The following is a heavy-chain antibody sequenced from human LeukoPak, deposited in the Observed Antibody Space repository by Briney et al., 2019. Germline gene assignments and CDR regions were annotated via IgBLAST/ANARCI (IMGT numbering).Heavy chain of an antibody. CDR3: ARQIGIAVAGTGWFDP. CDR2: ILYSGST. CDR1: GGSISSYY. J-gene: IGHJ5*02. Sequence: SETLSLACTVSGGSISSYYWSWIRQPPGKGLEWIGYILYSGSTNYNPSLKSGVTISLDTSKKQFSLKLTSVTAADTAVYYCARQIGIAVAGTGWFDPWGQGTLVTVSS. V-gene: IGHV4-59*01. D-gene: IGHD2-2*01.